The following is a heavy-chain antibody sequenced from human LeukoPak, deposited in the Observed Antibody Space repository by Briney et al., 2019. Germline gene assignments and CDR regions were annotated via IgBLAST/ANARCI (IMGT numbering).Heavy chain of an antibody. CDR2: ISYDGSNK. CDR3: AKDRPKYYYDSSALFTASRAFDI. D-gene: IGHD3-22*01. Sequence: GGSLRLSCAASGFTFSDYYMSWIRQAPGKGLEWVAVISYDGSNKYYADSVKGRFTISRDNSKNTLYLQMNSLRAEDTAVYYCAKDRPKYYYDSSALFTASRAFDIWGQGTMVTVSS. CDR1: GFTFSDYY. V-gene: IGHV3-30*18. J-gene: IGHJ3*02.